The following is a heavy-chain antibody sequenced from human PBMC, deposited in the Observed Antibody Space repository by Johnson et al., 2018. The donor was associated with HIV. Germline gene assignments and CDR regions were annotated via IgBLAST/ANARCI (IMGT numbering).Heavy chain of an antibody. D-gene: IGHD6-13*01. CDR3: ARERIGYSSSGDAFDI. J-gene: IGHJ3*02. CDR1: GFNFDDYG. CDR2: ISSSDSTI. V-gene: IGHV3-48*04. Sequence: VQLVESGGGLVQPGGSLRLSCAASGFNFDDYGMSWVRQAPGKGLEWISYISSSDSTIYYADSVKGRFTISRDNAQNTLYLQMNSLRAEDTAVYYCARERIGYSSSGDAFDIWGQGTMVTVSS.